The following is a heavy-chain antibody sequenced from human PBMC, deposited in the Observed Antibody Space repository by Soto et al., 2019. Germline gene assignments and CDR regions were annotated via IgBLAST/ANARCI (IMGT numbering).Heavy chain of an antibody. D-gene: IGHD5-18*01. CDR3: ARREPVGYSYGYIDPYAFDI. J-gene: IGHJ3*02. CDR1: GYRFTSYL. V-gene: IGHV5-51*01. CDR2: IYPGDSDT. Sequence: GESLTISCKGSGYRFTSYLIGLVRQLPGKGLEWMGIIYPGDSDTRYSPSFQGQVTISADKSISTAYLQWSSLKASDTAMYYCARREPVGYSYGYIDPYAFDIWGQGTMVTVSS.